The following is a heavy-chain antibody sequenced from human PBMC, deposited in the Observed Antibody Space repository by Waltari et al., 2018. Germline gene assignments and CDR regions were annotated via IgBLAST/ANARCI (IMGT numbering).Heavy chain of an antibody. CDR2: ISYDGSNK. CDR1: GFTFSSYA. CDR3: ARDSSVDYFDY. V-gene: IGHV3-30-3*01. J-gene: IGHJ4*02. D-gene: IGHD6-19*01. Sequence: QVQLVESGGGVVQPGRSLRLSCAASGFTFSSYAMHWVRQAPGKGLEGVAVISYDGSNKYYADSLKGRFTISRDNSKNTLYLQMNSLRAEDTAVYYCARDSSVDYFDYWGQGTLVTVSS.